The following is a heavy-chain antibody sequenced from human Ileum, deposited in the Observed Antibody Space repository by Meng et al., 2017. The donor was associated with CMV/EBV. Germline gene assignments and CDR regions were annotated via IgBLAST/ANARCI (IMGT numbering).Heavy chain of an antibody. CDR3: ARDIVDNEDGV. J-gene: IGHJ6*02. CDR1: GFTFSSFA. Sequence: GESLKISCAASGFTFSSFAMTWVRQAPGKGLEWVSTIDSSDRTYYADSVKGRFTISRDNSMNTLHLQMNSLRAEDTAVYYCARDIVDNEDGVWGQGTTVNVSS. V-gene: IGHV3-23*01. CDR2: IDSSDRT. D-gene: IGHD5-12*01.